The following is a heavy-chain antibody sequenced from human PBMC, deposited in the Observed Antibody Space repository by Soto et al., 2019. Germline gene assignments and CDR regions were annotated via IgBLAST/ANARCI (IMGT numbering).Heavy chain of an antibody. D-gene: IGHD3-3*01. Sequence: EVQLVESGGALVQPGGSLRLSCAASGFTFTDYWMNWVRQAPGKGLEWVANIKQDGSEKYYVDSVKGRFTISRDNAKKSLYLQMNSLRAEDTAVYYCAIMIFGLGTDPWGQGTLVTVSS. V-gene: IGHV3-7*01. CDR2: IKQDGSEK. CDR1: GFTFTDYW. CDR3: AIMIFGLGTDP. J-gene: IGHJ5*02.